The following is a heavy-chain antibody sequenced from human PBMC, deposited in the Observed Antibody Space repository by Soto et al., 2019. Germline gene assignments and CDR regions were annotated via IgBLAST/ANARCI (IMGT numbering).Heavy chain of an antibody. Sequence: GVLKISCAASGFPFSTYWMHWVRQAPGKGPVWVSRINNDGSTTRYADSVKGRFTISRDNAKNTLYLQMNSLRAEDTAVYYCASQGLYYYGLDVWGQGTTVTVSS. V-gene: IGHV3-74*01. CDR2: INNDGSTT. CDR3: ASQGLYYYGLDV. J-gene: IGHJ6*02. CDR1: GFPFSTYW.